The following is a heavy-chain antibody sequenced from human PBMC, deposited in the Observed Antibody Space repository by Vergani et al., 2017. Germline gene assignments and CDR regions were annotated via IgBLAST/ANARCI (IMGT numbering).Heavy chain of an antibody. J-gene: IGHJ4*02. Sequence: QVQLQESGPGLVKPSETLSLTCTVSGGSISSYYWSWIRQPPGKGLEWIGYIYSSGSTNYNPSPESRVTISVDTSKNQFSLKLSSVTAADTAVYYCARHYSGLSEYYFDYWGQGTLVTVSS. D-gene: IGHD6-19*01. CDR1: GGSISSYY. CDR2: IYSSGST. CDR3: ARHYSGLSEYYFDY. V-gene: IGHV4-59*08.